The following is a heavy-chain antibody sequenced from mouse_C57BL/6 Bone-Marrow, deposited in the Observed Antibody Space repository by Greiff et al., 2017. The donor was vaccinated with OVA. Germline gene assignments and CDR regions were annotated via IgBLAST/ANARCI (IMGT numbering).Heavy chain of an antibody. CDR3: ARKSYTTDY. CDR1: GYTFTDYY. J-gene: IGHJ2*01. V-gene: IGHV1-26*01. D-gene: IGHD1-1*01. Sequence: EVQLQQSGPELVKPGASVKISCKASGYTFTDYYMNWVKQSHGKSLEWIGDINPNNGGTSYNQKFKGKATLTVDKSSSTAYMELRSLTSEDSAVYYCARKSYTTDYWGQGTTLTVSS. CDR2: INPNNGGT.